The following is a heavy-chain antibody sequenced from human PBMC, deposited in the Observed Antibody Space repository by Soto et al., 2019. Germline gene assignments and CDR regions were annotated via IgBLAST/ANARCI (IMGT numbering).Heavy chain of an antibody. CDR3: APQRGGGGY. J-gene: IGHJ4*02. CDR2: IYSGGYT. CDR1: GFTVSNNY. D-gene: IGHD3-10*01. V-gene: IGHV3-53*01. Sequence: EVQLVESGGGLIQPGGSLRLSCAVSGFTVSNNYMSWVRQAPGKGLEGVSVIYSGGYTAYGDSVKGRFTISRDNSKNTLYFQMNGRGPDVPAVLYCAPQRGGGGYWGQGTLVTVSS.